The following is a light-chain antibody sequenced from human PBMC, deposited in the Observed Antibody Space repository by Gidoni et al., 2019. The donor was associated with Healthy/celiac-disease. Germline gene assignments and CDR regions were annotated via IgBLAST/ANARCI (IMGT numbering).Light chain of an antibody. CDR1: QSVSSY. V-gene: IGKV3-11*01. CDR2: DAS. CDR3: QQRSNWPPTWT. J-gene: IGKJ1*01. Sequence: EIVLTQSPATLSLSPGERATLSCRASQSVSSYLAWYQQKPGQAPRLLIYDASNRATGSPARFSGSGSGTDFTLTISSLEPEDFAVYYCQQRSNWPPTWTFXQXTKVXIK.